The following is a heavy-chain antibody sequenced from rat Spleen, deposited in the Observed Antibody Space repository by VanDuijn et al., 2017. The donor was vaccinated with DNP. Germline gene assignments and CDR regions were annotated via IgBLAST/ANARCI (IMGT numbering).Heavy chain of an antibody. CDR2: INTSGTRT. CDR1: GFNFNDYW. Sequence: EVKLVESGGGLVQPGRSLKLSCAPSGFNFNDYWMGWVRQVPKRGLEWVATINTSGTRTYYADSVKGRLTISRDNVIASLYLQMSGLKSEDTATYYCKLGGAYWGQGVMVTVSS. CDR3: KLGGAY. V-gene: IGHV5-22*01. J-gene: IGHJ2*01. D-gene: IGHD5-1*01.